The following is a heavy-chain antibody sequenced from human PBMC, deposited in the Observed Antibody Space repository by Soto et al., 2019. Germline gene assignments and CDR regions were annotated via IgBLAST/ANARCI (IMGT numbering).Heavy chain of an antibody. CDR2: IYHSGST. D-gene: IGHD1-26*01. Sequence: SSETLSLTCAVSGYSISSGYYWGWIRQPPGKGLEWIGSIYHSGSTYYNPSLKSRVTISVDTSKNQFSLKLSSVTAADTAVYYCAREGGSYYFDYWGQGTLVTVSS. CDR3: AREGGSYYFDY. J-gene: IGHJ4*02. CDR1: GYSISSGYY. V-gene: IGHV4-38-2*02.